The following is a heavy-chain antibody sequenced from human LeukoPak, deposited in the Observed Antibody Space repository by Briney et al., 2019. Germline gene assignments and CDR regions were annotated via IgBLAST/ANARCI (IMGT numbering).Heavy chain of an antibody. Sequence: GSLRLSCAASGFTFSSYWMSWVGQAPGKGVERVANIKQDGSEKYYVDSVKAPFTISRDNAKTSLYLQMNSLRAEDTAVYYCARDDCSSISCYHNWFDPWGQGTLVTVSS. V-gene: IGHV3-7*01. J-gene: IGHJ5*02. CDR2: IKQDGSEK. D-gene: IGHD2-2*01. CDR3: ARDDCSSISCYHNWFDP. CDR1: GFTFSSYW.